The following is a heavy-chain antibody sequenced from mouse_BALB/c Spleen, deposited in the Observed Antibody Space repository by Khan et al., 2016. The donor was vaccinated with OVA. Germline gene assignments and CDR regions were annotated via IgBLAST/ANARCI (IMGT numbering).Heavy chain of an antibody. Sequence: EVQLLETGGDLMKPGGSLKLSCAASGFCFSAYGLSWVRQTPDKRLEWVATINSDGYYTYYPDSVQGRFTISRNNAKNTLYLQMSSQKSEDTAMYYCASHLTGSFAYWGQGTLVTVSA. CDR3: ASHLTGSFAY. V-gene: IGHV5-6*01. D-gene: IGHD4-1*01. J-gene: IGHJ3*01. CDR1: GFCFSAYG. CDR2: INSDGYYT.